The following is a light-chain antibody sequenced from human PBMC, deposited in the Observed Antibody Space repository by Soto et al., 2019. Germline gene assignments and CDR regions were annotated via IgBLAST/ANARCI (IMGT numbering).Light chain of an antibody. CDR1: QSVSSSY. CDR3: QHYGSSPWT. J-gene: IGKJ1*01. CDR2: GAS. V-gene: IGKV3-20*01. Sequence: EIVLTQSPGTLSLSPGERATLSCRASQSVSSSYLAWYQQKLGQAPRLLIYGASSRATGIPDRFSGSGSGTDFTLTSSRLDPEDFAVYYCQHYGSSPWTFGQGTKVEIK.